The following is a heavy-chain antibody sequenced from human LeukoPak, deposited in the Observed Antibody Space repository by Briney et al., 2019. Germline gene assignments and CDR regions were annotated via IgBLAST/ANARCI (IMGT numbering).Heavy chain of an antibody. CDR1: GFTVSSNY. CDR3: AREGLLNYYYYMDV. D-gene: IGHD3-3*01. V-gene: IGHV3-66*02. CDR2: IYSGGST. J-gene: IGHJ6*03. Sequence: GGSLRLSCAASGFTVSSNYMSWVRQAPGKGLEWVSVIYSGGSTYYADSVKGRFTISRDNSKNTLYLQVNSLRAEDTAVYYCAREGLLNYYYYMDVWGKGTTVTVSS.